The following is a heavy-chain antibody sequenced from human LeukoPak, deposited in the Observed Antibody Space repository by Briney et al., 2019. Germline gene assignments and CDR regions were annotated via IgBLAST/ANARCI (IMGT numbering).Heavy chain of an antibody. CDR1: GYTFTSYD. CDR2: MNPNSGNT. Sequence: VASVKVSCKASGYTFTSYDINWVRQATGQGLEWMGWMNPNSGNTGYAQKFQGRVTMTRNTSISTAYMELSSLRSEDTAVYYCARAPNRWELLQKNWFDPWGQGTLVTVSS. V-gene: IGHV1-8*01. D-gene: IGHD1-26*01. CDR3: ARAPNRWELLQKNWFDP. J-gene: IGHJ5*02.